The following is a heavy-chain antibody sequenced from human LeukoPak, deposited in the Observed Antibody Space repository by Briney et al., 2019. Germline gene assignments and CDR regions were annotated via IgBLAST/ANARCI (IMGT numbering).Heavy chain of an antibody. Sequence: SETLSLTCTVSGGSISSYYWSWIRQPPGKGLEWIGYIHYSGSTSYSPSLRSRLTVSVDTSKNQYSLKLTSVTAADAAVYYCARHLADGSSWYERPFDFWGQGTLVTVSS. CDR2: IHYSGST. J-gene: IGHJ4*02. V-gene: IGHV4-59*08. CDR1: GGSISSYY. D-gene: IGHD6-13*01. CDR3: ARHLADGSSWYERPFDF.